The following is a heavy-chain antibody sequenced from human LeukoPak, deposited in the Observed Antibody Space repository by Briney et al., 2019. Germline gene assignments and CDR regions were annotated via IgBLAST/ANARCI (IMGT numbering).Heavy chain of an antibody. CDR1: GGSISSSSYY. J-gene: IGHJ4*02. V-gene: IGHV4-39*01. CDR2: IYYSGST. CDR3: ARRDRGSGSYWKY. D-gene: IGHD3-10*01. Sequence: PSETLSLTCTVSGGSISSSSYYWGWIRQPPGKGLEWIGSIYYSGSTYYNPSLKSRVTISVDTSKNQFSLKLSSVTAADTAVYYCARRDRGSGSYWKYWGQGTLVTVSS.